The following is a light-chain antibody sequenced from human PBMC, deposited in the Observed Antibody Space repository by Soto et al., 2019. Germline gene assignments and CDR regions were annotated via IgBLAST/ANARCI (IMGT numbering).Light chain of an antibody. V-gene: IGKV1-39*02. Sequence: DIQMTQSPSSLSASVGDGVTITCRASQSISSYVSWYQQKPGKAPKLLIYAASRLQSGVPSRFSGSRSGPDFTLTISRLEPEDFAVYYCQYYDKLAKAITFGQGTRLEI. CDR3: QYYDKLAKAIT. CDR2: AAS. CDR1: QSISSY. J-gene: IGKJ5*01.